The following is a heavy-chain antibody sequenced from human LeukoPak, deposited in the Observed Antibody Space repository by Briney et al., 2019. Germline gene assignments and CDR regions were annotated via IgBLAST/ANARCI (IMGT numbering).Heavy chain of an antibody. Sequence: GGSLRLSCAACGFSISTYWVHWVRQAPGEGGVWVSRINPDETTTYYGDSVKGRINTTRDNAKNTLYLQTNSLRAEDTAVYYCVRGVADSYGQFDNWGQGTLVTVSS. CDR1: GFSISTYW. J-gene: IGHJ4*02. CDR2: INPDETTT. D-gene: IGHD3-10*01. CDR3: VRGVADSYGQFDN. V-gene: IGHV3-74*01.